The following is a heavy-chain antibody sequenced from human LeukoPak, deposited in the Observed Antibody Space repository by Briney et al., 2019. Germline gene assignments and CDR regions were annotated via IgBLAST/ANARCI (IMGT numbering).Heavy chain of an antibody. CDR2: ISYDATNE. CDR1: GFTFNFFS. CDR3: VRDFASGSYYNLFDY. Sequence: GGSLRLSCAASGFTFNFFSMYWVRQSPGKGLEWVAVISYDATNEYYADSVKGRFIISRDDSKSTLYLQMNSLRAEDTAVYYCVRDFASGSYYNLFDYWGQGTLVTVSS. J-gene: IGHJ4*02. V-gene: IGHV3-30*04. D-gene: IGHD3-10*01.